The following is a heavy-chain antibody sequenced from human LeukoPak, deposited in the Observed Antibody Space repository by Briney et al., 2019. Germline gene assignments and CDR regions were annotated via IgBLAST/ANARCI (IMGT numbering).Heavy chain of an antibody. CDR1: GGSISSSSYY. D-gene: IGHD2-21*02. Sequence: SETLSLTCTVSGGSISSSSYYWGWIRQPPGRGLEWIGTFYYSGSAYYNPSLKRRVTISVDASKNQFSLKMSSVTAADTAMYYCARHDSEYCGGDCYSNWFDPWGQGTLVTVSS. CDR3: ARHDSEYCGGDCYSNWFDP. CDR2: FYYSGSA. J-gene: IGHJ5*02. V-gene: IGHV4-39*01.